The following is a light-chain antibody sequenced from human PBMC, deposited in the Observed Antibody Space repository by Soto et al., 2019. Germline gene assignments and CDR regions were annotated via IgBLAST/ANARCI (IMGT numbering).Light chain of an antibody. V-gene: IGLV2-14*01. J-gene: IGLJ1*01. CDR3: SSYRSIGSLV. CDR1: TSDIGFYDY. Sequence: QSVLTQPASVSGSPGQSLTISCTGTTSDIGFYDYVSWYQQYPGKAPKLLIYGVTIRPSGISNRFSGSKSGSTASLTISGLRDEDEADYYCSSYRSIGSLVFGTGTKVT. CDR2: GVT.